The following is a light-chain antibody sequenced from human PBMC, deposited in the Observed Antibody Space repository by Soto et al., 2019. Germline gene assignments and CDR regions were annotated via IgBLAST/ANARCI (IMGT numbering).Light chain of an antibody. J-gene: IGLJ3*02. CDR3: AAWDDSLNGMV. Sequence: QSVLTQPPSAPGTPGQRVTISCSGSSSNIGSITVNWYQQLPGTAPKLLIYNNNRRPSGVPDRFSGSRSGTSASLAISGLQSEDEADYYCAAWDDSLNGMVFGGGTKLTVL. V-gene: IGLV1-44*01. CDR1: SSNIGSIT. CDR2: NNN.